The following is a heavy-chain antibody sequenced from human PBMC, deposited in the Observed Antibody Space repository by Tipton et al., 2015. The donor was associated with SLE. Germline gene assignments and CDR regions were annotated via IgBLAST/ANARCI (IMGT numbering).Heavy chain of an antibody. D-gene: IGHD2-15*01. CDR2: IYTSGST. J-gene: IGHJ3*02. CDR1: GGSISSYY. V-gene: IGHV4-4*07. Sequence: LSLTCTVSGGSISSYYWSWIRQPAGKGLEWIGRIYTSGSTNYNPSLKSRVTMSVDTSKNQFSLKLSSVTAADTAVYYCARGVVVVAASPDAFDIWGQGTMVTVSS. CDR3: ARGVVVVAASPDAFDI.